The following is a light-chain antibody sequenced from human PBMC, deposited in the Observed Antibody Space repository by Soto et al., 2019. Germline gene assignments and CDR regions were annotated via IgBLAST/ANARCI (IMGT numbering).Light chain of an antibody. CDR1: SSNIGAGYD. CDR3: QSYDISLSGSK. CDR2: GNS. V-gene: IGLV1-40*01. J-gene: IGLJ2*01. Sequence: QSVLTQPPSVSGAPGQRVTISCTGSSSNIGAGYDVHWYQQLPGTAPKLLIYGNSNRPSGVPDRFSGSKSGTSASLAITGLQAEDEADYYCQSYDISLSGSKFGGGTQLTVL.